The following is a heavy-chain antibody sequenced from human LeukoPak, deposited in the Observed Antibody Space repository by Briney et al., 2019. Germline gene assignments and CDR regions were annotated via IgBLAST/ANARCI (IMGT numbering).Heavy chain of an antibody. CDR2: ISAYNGNT. D-gene: IGHD2-15*01. CDR1: GYTFTSYG. CDR3: ASHGYCSGGSCYWL. V-gene: IGHV1-18*01. Sequence: GASVKVSCKSSGYTFTSYGISWVRQAPGQGLEWMGWISAYNGNTNYAQKLQGRVTMTTDTSTSTAYMELRSLRSDDTAVYYCASHGYCSGGSCYWLWGQGTLVTVSS. J-gene: IGHJ4*02.